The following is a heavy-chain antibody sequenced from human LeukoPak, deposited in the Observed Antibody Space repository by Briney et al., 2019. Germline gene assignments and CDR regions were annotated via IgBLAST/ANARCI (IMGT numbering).Heavy chain of an antibody. V-gene: IGHV1-3*03. D-gene: IGHD5-12*01. CDR3: ARGYSDYDYFDY. CDR2: LNSGNGNT. Sequence: ASVKVSCKASGYTFISYAMHWVRQAPGQRLEWMGWLNSGNGNTKYSQEFQGRVTITRDTSASTAYMELSSLRSEDMAVYYCARGYSDYDYFDYWGQGTLVTVSS. CDR1: GYTFISYA. J-gene: IGHJ4*02.